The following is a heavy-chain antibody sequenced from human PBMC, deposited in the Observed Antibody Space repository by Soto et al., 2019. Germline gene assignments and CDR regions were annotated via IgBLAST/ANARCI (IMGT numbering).Heavy chain of an antibody. V-gene: IGHV4-39*01. CDR1: GGSISSSSYY. J-gene: IGHJ6*02. D-gene: IGHD2-8*01. CDR2: IYYSGST. Sequence: PSETLSLTCTVSGGSISSSSYYWGWIRQPPGKGLEWIGSIYYSGSTYYNPSLKSRVTISVDTSKNQFSLKLSSVTAADTAAYYCARHAAVVLMDYYGMDVWGQGTTVTVSS. CDR3: ARHAAVVLMDYYGMDV.